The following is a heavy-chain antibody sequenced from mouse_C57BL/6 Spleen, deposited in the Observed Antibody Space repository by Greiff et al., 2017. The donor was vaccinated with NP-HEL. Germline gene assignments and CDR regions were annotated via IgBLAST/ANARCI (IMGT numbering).Heavy chain of an antibody. V-gene: IGHV3-6*01. CDR2: ISYDGSN. J-gene: IGHJ2*01. CDR3: ARERRPQGYFDY. Sequence: EVHLVESGPGLVKPSQSLSLTCSVTGYSITSGYYWNWIRQFPGNKLEWMGYISYDGSNNYNPSLKNRISITRDTSKNQFFLKLNSVTTEDTATDYCARERRPQGYFDYWGQGTTLTVSS. CDR1: GYSITSGYY.